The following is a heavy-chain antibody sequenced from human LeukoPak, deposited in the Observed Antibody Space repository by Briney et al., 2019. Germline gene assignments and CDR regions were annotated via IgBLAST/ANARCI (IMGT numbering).Heavy chain of an antibody. V-gene: IGHV4-38-2*02. J-gene: IGHJ5*02. Sequence: SETLSLTCAVSGYSISSGYYWGWIRQPPGKGLEWIGGIYHSGSTYYNPSLKSRVTISVDTSKNQFSLKLSSVTAADTAVYYCAREEDIVVVVAATGWFDPWGQGTLVTVPS. CDR2: IYHSGST. CDR3: AREEDIVVVVAATGWFDP. D-gene: IGHD2-15*01. CDR1: GYSISSGYY.